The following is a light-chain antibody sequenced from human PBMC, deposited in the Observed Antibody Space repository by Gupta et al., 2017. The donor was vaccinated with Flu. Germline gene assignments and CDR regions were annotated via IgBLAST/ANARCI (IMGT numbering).Light chain of an antibody. CDR2: EVN. CDR1: SSDVGAYNY. CDR3: SSYTSSSTDVV. V-gene: IGLV2-14*01. Sequence: QSALTQPASVSRSPGQSITISCTGTSSDVGAYNYVSWYQQHPGKAPKLMVYEVNNRPSGVSTRFSGSKSGNTASLTISGLQAEDEADYYCSSYTSSSTDVVFGGGTKLTVL. J-gene: IGLJ2*01.